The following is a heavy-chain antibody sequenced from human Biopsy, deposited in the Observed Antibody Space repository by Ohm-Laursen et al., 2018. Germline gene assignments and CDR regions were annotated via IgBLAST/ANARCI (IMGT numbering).Heavy chain of an antibody. D-gene: IGHD6-19*01. J-gene: IGHJ4*02. CDR2: ISANSGNT. CDR3: ARGMAVAVTLYYFDY. CDR1: GYTFTGYY. Sequence: SVKVSCKASGYTFTGYYLHWVRQAPGQGLEWMGWISANSGNTNYAQKFQGRVTMTADTSTSTAYMELRSLTSDDTAIYYCARGMAVAVTLYYFDYWGQGSLLTVSS. V-gene: IGHV1-18*04.